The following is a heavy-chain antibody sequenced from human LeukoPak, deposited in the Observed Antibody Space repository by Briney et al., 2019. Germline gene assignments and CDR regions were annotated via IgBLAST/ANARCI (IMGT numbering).Heavy chain of an antibody. J-gene: IGHJ4*02. CDR1: GFIFRNYG. CDR3: AREWGRIAVAGGPGY. V-gene: IGHV3-33*01. Sequence: GGSLRLSCEASGFIFRNYGMHWVRQAPGKGLEWLALIWYEGQTKFYADSVKGRFTISRDNSGNTLFLHMTNLRVEDTAVYYCAREWGRIAVAGGPGYWGQGALVTVSS. CDR2: IWYEGQTK. D-gene: IGHD6-19*01.